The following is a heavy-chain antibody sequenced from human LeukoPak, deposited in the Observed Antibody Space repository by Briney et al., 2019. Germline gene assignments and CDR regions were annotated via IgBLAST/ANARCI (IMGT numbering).Heavy chain of an antibody. V-gene: IGHV6-1*01. D-gene: IGHD1-26*01. Sequence: SQTLSLTCAISGDSVSSKSASWYWIRQSPSRGLEWLGRTYSRSKWFNDYAVSVKSRISINPDTSKNQFSLHLTSVTPDDTAVYYCARGTGSLDYWGQGTLVTVSS. CDR2: TYSRSKWFN. CDR3: ARGTGSLDY. J-gene: IGHJ4*02. CDR1: GDSVSSKSAS.